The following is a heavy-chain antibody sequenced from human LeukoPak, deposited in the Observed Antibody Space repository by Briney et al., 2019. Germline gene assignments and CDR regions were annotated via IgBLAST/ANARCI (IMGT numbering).Heavy chain of an antibody. Sequence: HPGGSLRLSCAASGFTFSSYAMSWVRQAPGRGLEWVSAFSGSGGSTYYADSVKGRFTISRDNSKNTLYVQVNSLGTEDTAAYYCAKGSYYDSSGSFYFDYWGQGTLVTVSS. CDR3: AKGSYYDSSGSFYFDY. J-gene: IGHJ4*02. CDR1: GFTFSSYA. V-gene: IGHV3-23*01. CDR2: FSGSGGST. D-gene: IGHD3-22*01.